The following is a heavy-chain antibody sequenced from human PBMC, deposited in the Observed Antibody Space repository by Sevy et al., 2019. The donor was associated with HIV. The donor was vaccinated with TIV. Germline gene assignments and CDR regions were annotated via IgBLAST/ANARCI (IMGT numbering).Heavy chain of an antibody. CDR2: IWSSSSYI. J-gene: IGHJ4*02. D-gene: IGHD3-10*01. Sequence: GGSLRLSCAASGFTFSTYNMNWVRQAPGKGLEWVSSIWSSSSYIYYADSVKGRFTISRDNAKNSLCLQMNSLKVEDTAGYYCARDRTYGSFIDYWGQGTLVTVSS. CDR3: ARDRTYGSFIDY. CDR1: GFTFSTYN. V-gene: IGHV3-21*01.